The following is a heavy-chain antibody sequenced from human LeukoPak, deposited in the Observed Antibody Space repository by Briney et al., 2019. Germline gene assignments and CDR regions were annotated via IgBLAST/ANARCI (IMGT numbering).Heavy chain of an antibody. CDR2: IYYSGST. J-gene: IGHJ4*02. D-gene: IGHD3-22*01. Sequence: SETLSLTCTVSRGSISSYYWSWIRQPPGQGLEWIGYIYYSGSTDYNPSLESRRNISVDTSKNQSSLKLSSVTAADTAVYYCARVRVSSGSHPWYFDYWGQGTLVTVSS. CDR3: ARVRVSSGSHPWYFDY. V-gene: IGHV4-59*01. CDR1: RGSISSYY.